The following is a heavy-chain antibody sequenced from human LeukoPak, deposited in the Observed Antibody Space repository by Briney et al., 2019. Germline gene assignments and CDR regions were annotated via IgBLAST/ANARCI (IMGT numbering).Heavy chain of an antibody. J-gene: IGHJ4*02. CDR3: ATWDDYGDFVAFEY. Sequence: GGSLRLSCGGSGFTFSSYTMNWVRQAPGKGLEWVASISSGATDIYYADSVKGRFTISRDNAKKSVVLHMNSLRAEDTAVYFCATWDDYGDFVAFEYWGQGTLVTVSS. CDR1: GFTFSSYT. CDR2: ISSGATDI. V-gene: IGHV3-21*01. D-gene: IGHD4-17*01.